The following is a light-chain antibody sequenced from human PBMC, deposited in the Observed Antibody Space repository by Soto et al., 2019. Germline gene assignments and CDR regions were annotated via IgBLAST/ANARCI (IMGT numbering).Light chain of an antibody. Sequence: EIVLTQSPATLSLSPGERATLSCRASQSVSSYLAWYQQKPGQAPRLLMYDASNRATGIPARFSGSGSGTDFPLTISSLGPEDFAVYYCQQRSNWPSTFGGGTKVQIK. CDR1: QSVSSY. V-gene: IGKV3-11*01. CDR2: DAS. J-gene: IGKJ4*01. CDR3: QQRSNWPST.